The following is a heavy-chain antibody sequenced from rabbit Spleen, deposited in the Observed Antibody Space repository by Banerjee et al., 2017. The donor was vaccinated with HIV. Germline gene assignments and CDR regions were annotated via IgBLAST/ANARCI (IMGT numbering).Heavy chain of an antibody. J-gene: IGHJ4*01. CDR1: GFSFSSGFD. CDR3: ARSIDSSGGWYYFNL. D-gene: IGHD1-1*01. CDR2: IYTGSGSI. V-gene: IGHV1S45*01. Sequence: QEQLVESGGGLVQPEGSLTLTCTASGFSFSSGFDMCWVRQAPGKGLEWIGCIYTGSGSIYYASWAKGRFTISKTSSTTVTLQMTSLTAPDTALYFCARSIDSSGGWYYFNLWGQGTLVTVS.